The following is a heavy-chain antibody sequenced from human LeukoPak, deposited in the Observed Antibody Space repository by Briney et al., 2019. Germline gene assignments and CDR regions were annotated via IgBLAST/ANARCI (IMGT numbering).Heavy chain of an antibody. CDR1: GFTFSNYN. CDR2: MSYDGSNK. D-gene: IGHD6-13*01. V-gene: IGHV3-30*18. Sequence: GGSLRLSCAASGFTFSNYNMHRVRQAPGKGLEWGAVMSYDGSNKYYVDSVKGRFTISRDNSKNTLYLQMNSLRAEDTAVYYCAKDRSSSWALDYWGQGTLVTVSS. J-gene: IGHJ4*02. CDR3: AKDRSSSWALDY.